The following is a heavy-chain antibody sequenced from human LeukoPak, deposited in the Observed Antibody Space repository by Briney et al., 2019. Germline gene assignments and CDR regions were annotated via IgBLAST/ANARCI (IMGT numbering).Heavy chain of an antibody. CDR1: GGSISSSDW. Sequence: PSGTLSLTCAVSGGSISSSDWWSWVRQPPGRGLEWIGYIWRSDHTNYNPSLKSRVTMSLDKSKNQFSLKLSSVTAADTAVYYCARDPHCSSTNCPFDLWGQGTLVIVSS. V-gene: IGHV4-4*02. CDR3: ARDPHCSSTNCPFDL. CDR2: IWRSDHT. D-gene: IGHD2-2*01. J-gene: IGHJ4*02.